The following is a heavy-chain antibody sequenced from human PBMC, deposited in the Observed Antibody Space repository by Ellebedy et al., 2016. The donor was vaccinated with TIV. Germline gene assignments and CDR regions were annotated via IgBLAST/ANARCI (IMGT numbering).Heavy chain of an antibody. CDR1: GFTVSSNF. J-gene: IGHJ3*01. CDR3: ARTTAFDV. V-gene: IGHV4-34*01. D-gene: IGHD1-14*01. Sequence: GSLRLSXAASGFTVSSNFMNWVRQPPGEGLEWVGEFTRSGSTNYNPSLKSRVTISVDTSKNQFSLKLSSVTAADTAVYYCARTTAFDVWGQGTMVTVSS. CDR2: FTRSGST.